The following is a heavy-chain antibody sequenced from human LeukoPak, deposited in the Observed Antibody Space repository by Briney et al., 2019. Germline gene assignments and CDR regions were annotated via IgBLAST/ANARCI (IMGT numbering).Heavy chain of an antibody. Sequence: GGSLRLSCAASGFTFNSYSMNWVRQAPGKGLEWVSSISSSSSAIYYADSVKGRFTISRDNAKNSLYLQMNSLRAEDTAVYYCARASGDIVETATMGSYWGQGTLVTVSS. V-gene: IGHV3-21*01. CDR1: GFTFNSYS. J-gene: IGHJ4*02. CDR2: ISSSSSAI. D-gene: IGHD5-18*01. CDR3: ARASGDIVETATMGSY.